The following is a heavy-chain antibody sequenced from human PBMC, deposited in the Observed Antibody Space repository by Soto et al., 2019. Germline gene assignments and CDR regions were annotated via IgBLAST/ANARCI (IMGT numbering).Heavy chain of an antibody. J-gene: IGHJ5*01. V-gene: IGHV1-8*01. CDR1: GYTFATYD. CDR3: AISDGYNFNWLDS. Sequence: QVPLVQSGAEVKTPGASVKVSCKASGYTFATYDINWVRQAPGQGLEWMGWMNPNSGNTGYAQKFQGRLTMTRDTALSVAHMELSSLRNEDTAVYYCAISDGYNFNWLDSWGQGTLVTVSA. CDR2: MNPNSGNT. D-gene: IGHD2-21*01.